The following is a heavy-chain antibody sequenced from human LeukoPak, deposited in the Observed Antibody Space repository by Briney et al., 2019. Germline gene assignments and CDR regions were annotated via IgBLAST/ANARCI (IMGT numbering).Heavy chain of an antibody. D-gene: IGHD5-24*01. Sequence: NSGGSLRLSCAASGFTFSSYSMNWVRQAPGKGLEWVSSNSSSSSYIYYADSVKGRFTISRDNAKNSLYLQMNSLRAEDTAVYYCARDPLSGDGYIKGFDYWAREPWSPCPQ. V-gene: IGHV3-21*01. J-gene: IGHJ4*02. CDR3: ARDPLSGDGYIKGFDY. CDR2: NSSSSSYI. CDR1: GFTFSSYS.